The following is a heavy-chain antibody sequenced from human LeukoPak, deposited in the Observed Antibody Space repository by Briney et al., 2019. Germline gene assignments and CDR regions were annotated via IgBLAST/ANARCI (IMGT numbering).Heavy chain of an antibody. CDR1: GYTFTGYY. V-gene: IGHV1-2*02. CDR2: INPNSGGT. Sequence: GASVKVSCKASGYTFTGYYMHWVRQAPGQGLEWMGWINPNSGGTNYAQKFQGRVTMTRDTSISTAYMELSRLRSDDTAVYYCARARPSGSYYEFDYGGQGTLVTVSS. D-gene: IGHD1-26*01. CDR3: ARARPSGSYYEFDY. J-gene: IGHJ4*02.